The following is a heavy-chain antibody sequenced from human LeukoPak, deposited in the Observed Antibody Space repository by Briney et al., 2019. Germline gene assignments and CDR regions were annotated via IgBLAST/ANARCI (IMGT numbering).Heavy chain of an antibody. CDR2: ISSSGSTK. J-gene: IGHJ4*02. D-gene: IGHD2-2*01. V-gene: IGHV3-48*04. CDR3: ARETDSTLFDY. CDR1: GFTFNTYG. Sequence: GGSLRLSCAASGFTFNTYGMSWVRQAPGKGLEWVSYISSSGSTKYYADSVKGRFTISRDNAKNSLYVQMNSLRAEDTAVYYCARETDSTLFDYWGQGTLVTVSS.